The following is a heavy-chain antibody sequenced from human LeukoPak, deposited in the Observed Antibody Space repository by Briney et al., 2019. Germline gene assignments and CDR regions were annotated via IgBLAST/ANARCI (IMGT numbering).Heavy chain of an antibody. V-gene: IGHV3-11*01. CDR3: ARMMVRGVETYYYSYYGMDV. D-gene: IGHD3-10*01. CDR2: ISSSGSTI. CDR1: GFTFSDYY. Sequence: GGSLRLSCAASGFTFSDYYMSWIRQAPGKGLEWVSYISSSGSTIYYADSVKGRFTISRDNAKNSLYLQMNSLRAEDTDVYYCARMMVRGVETYYYSYYGMDVWGQGTTVTVSS. J-gene: IGHJ6*02.